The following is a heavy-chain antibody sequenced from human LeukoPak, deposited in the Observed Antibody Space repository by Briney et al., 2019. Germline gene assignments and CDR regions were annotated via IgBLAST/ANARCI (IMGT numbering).Heavy chain of an antibody. D-gene: IGHD3-10*01. CDR2: INHSGST. CDR1: GGSFSGYY. Sequence: ASETLSLTCAVYGGSFSGYYWSWIRQPPGKGLEWIGEINHSGSTNYNPSLKSRVTISVDTSKNQFSLKLSSVTAADTAVYYCARRFRGYYFDYWGQGTLVTASS. J-gene: IGHJ4*02. CDR3: ARRFRGYYFDY. V-gene: IGHV4-34*01.